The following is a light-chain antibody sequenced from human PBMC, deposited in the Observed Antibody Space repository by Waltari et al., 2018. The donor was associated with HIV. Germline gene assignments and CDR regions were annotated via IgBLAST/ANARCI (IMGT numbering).Light chain of an antibody. CDR3: SAWDSSLNVWI. V-gene: IGLV10-54*01. CDR1: YANISNDG. CDR2: RND. Sequence: QAGLPQPSSVSKGLGQTATLICTGYYANISNDGTTWVQQFQGRPPKLLTYRNDNRPSGISERFSASRSGNTATLNISRLQPEDEAVYYCSAWDSSLNVWIFGEGTRLTVL. J-gene: IGLJ3*02.